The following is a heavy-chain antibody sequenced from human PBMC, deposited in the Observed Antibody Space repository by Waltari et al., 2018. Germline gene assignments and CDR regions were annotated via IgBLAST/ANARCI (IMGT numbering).Heavy chain of an antibody. J-gene: IGHJ4*02. Sequence: EVQLVESGGGLVQPGGSLRLSCAAPGFTLNNWMGWVRQAPGKGLEWVANIKPDGSEKNYADSVKGRFTISIDNVKNSLYLQMNSLSLEDTAVYYCARELHWSARDYWGQGTLVTVSS. CDR2: IKPDGSEK. CDR3: ARELHWSARDY. D-gene: IGHD3-3*01. V-gene: IGHV3-7*01. CDR1: GFTLNNW.